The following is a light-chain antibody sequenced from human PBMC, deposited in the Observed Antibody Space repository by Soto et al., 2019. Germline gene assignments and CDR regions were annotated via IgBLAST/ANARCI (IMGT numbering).Light chain of an antibody. CDR1: SSDIGIYKY. Sequence: QSALTQPASVSGSPGQSIAISCTGSSSDIGIYKYVSWYQQHPGKVPKLIIYDDNKRPSGIPDRFSGSKSGTSATLGITGFQTGDEADYYCGSWDSSLSAYVFGTGTKLTVL. CDR3: GSWDSSLSAYV. J-gene: IGLJ1*01. V-gene: IGLV1-51*01. CDR2: DDN.